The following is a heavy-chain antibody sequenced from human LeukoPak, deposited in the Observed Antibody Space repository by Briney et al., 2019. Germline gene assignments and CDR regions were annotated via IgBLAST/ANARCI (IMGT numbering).Heavy chain of an antibody. CDR3: ARDSLYSNSWFPLDC. CDR2: ISGSGGNT. Sequence: GGSLRLSCATSGFTFSSFAMNWVRQAPGKGLEWVSGISGSGGNTHYADSVKGRFCVSRDNSKKTVYLQMNSLRAEDTAVYYCARDSLYSNSWFPLDCWGQGTLVTVSS. V-gene: IGHV3-23*01. CDR1: GFTFSSFA. D-gene: IGHD6-13*01. J-gene: IGHJ4*02.